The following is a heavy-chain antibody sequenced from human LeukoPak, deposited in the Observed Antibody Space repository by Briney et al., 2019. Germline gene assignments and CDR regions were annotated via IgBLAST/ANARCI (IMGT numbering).Heavy chain of an antibody. V-gene: IGHV1-46*01. Sequence: ASVKVSCKASGYTFTSYYMHWVRQAPGQGLEWMGIINPSGGSTSYAQRFQGRVTMTRDMSTSTVYMELSSLRSEDTAVYYCARAKSRTGTFDYWGQGTLVTVSS. J-gene: IGHJ4*02. D-gene: IGHD1-7*01. CDR1: GYTFTSYY. CDR2: INPSGGST. CDR3: ARAKSRTGTFDY.